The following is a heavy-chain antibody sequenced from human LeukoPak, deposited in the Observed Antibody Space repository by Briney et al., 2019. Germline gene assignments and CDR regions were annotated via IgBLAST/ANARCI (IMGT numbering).Heavy chain of an antibody. D-gene: IGHD3-10*01. Sequence: GGSLRLSCAASGFSVSRNYLSWVRQAPGKGLEWVSVIYSGATTDYAGSVKGRFTISTDSSKNTLYLQMNSLRDEDTSVYYCARGGRTDSGSYPYRMDVWGQGATVTVSS. J-gene: IGHJ6*02. CDR1: GFSVSRNY. CDR2: IYSGATT. CDR3: ARGGRTDSGSYPYRMDV. V-gene: IGHV3-66*01.